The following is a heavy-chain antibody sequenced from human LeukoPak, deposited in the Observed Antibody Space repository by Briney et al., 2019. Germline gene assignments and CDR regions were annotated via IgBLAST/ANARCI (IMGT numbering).Heavy chain of an antibody. CDR3: ARTQLSDTAMSYFDY. D-gene: IGHD5-18*01. CDR1: GFTFSSYA. Sequence: GGSLRLSCAASGFTFSSYAMSWVRQAPGKGLEWVSSISSSSSYIYYADSVKGRFTISRDNAKNSLYLQMNSLRAEDTAAYYCARTQLSDTAMSYFDYWGRGTLVTVSS. CDR2: ISSSSSYI. J-gene: IGHJ4*02. V-gene: IGHV3-21*01.